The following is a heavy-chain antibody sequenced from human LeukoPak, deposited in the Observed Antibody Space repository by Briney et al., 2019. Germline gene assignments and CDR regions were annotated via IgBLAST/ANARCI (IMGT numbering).Heavy chain of an antibody. CDR3: ARDRTIVVPAARKNWFDP. CDR1: GGSISSSSYY. J-gene: IGHJ5*02. V-gene: IGHV4-39*07. D-gene: IGHD2-2*01. CDR2: IYYSGST. Sequence: PSETLSLTCTVSGGSISSSSYYWGWIRQPPGKGLEWIGSIYYSGSTYYNPSLKSRVTISVDTSKNQFSLKLSPVTAADTAVYYCARDRTIVVPAARKNWFDPWGRGTLVTVSS.